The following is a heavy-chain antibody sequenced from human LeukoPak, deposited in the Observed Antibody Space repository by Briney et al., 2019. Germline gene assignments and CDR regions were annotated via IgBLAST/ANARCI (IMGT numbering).Heavy chain of an antibody. V-gene: IGHV4-34*01. D-gene: IGHD6-13*01. CDR3: ARALNSSSWSYYYYYYYMDV. CDR1: GGSFSGYY. Sequence: SETLSLTCAVYGGSFSGYYWSWIRQPPGKGLEWIGEINHSGSTNYNPSLKSRVTISVDTSKNQFSLKLSSVTAADTAAYYCARALNSSSWSYYYYYYYMDVWGKGTTVTVSS. J-gene: IGHJ6*03. CDR2: INHSGST.